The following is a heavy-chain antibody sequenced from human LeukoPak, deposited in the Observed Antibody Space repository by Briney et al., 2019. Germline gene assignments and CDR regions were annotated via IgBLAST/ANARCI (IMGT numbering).Heavy chain of an antibody. CDR3: AKLAAGLLYGMDV. CDR1: GFTVSSNY. V-gene: IGHV3-23*01. D-gene: IGHD3-22*01. Sequence: GGSLRLSCAASGFTVSSNYMNWVRQAPGKGLEWVSAISGSGGSTYYADSVKGRFTISRDNSKNTLYLQMNSLRAEDTAVYYCAKLAAGLLYGMDVWGQGTTVTVSS. CDR2: ISGSGGST. J-gene: IGHJ6*02.